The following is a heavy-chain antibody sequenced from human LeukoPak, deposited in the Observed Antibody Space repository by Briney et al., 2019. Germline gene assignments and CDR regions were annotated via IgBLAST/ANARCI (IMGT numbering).Heavy chain of an antibody. V-gene: IGHV4-34*01. CDR1: GGSFSGYY. J-gene: IGHJ5*02. D-gene: IGHD2-2*01. CDR2: INHSGST. Sequence: SETLSLPCAVYGGSFSGYYWSWIRQPPGKGLEWIGEINHSGSTNYNPSLKSRVTISVDTSKNQFSLKLSSVTAADTAVYYCARADMVVVPAAMQGWFDPWGQGTLVTVSS. CDR3: ARADMVVVPAAMQGWFDP.